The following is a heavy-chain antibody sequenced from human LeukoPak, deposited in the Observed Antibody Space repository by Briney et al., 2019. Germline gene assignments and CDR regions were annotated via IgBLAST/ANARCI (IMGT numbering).Heavy chain of an antibody. V-gene: IGHV3-30-3*01. CDR2: ISYDGSNK. CDR3: AKGTYYDILTGYYYAY. Sequence: GRSLRLSCAASGFTFSSYAMHWVRQAPGKGLEWVAVISYDGSNKYYADSVKGRFTISRDNSKNTLYLQMNSLRAEDTAVYYCAKGTYYDILTGYYYAYWGQGTLVTVSS. D-gene: IGHD3-9*01. CDR1: GFTFSSYA. J-gene: IGHJ4*02.